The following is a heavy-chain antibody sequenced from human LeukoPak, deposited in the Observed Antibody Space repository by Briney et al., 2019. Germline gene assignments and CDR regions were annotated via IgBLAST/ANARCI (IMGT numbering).Heavy chain of an antibody. Sequence: ASVKVSCKASGYTFTGYYMHWVRQAPGQGLEWMGWINPNSGGTNYAQKFQGRVTMTRDTSISTAYMELSRLRSDDTAVYYCARDLTVRGVIRSLGYWGQGTLVTVSS. CDR1: GYTFTGYY. CDR3: ARDLTVRGVIRSLGY. J-gene: IGHJ4*02. CDR2: INPNSGGT. D-gene: IGHD3-10*01. V-gene: IGHV1-2*02.